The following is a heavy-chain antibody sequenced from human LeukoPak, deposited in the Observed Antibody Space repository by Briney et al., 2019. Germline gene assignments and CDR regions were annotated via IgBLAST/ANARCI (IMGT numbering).Heavy chain of an antibody. D-gene: IGHD3-3*01. CDR2: ISSSSSTI. CDR3: ARGAPTTNFGRFDP. V-gene: IGHV3-48*01. J-gene: IGHJ5*02. Sequence: GGSLRLSCAASGFTFTNYWMSWVRQAPGKGLEWVSYISSSSSTIYYADSVKGRFTISRDNAKNSLYLQMNSLRAEDTAVYYCARGAPTTNFGRFDPWAREPGSSYPQ. CDR1: GFTFTNYW.